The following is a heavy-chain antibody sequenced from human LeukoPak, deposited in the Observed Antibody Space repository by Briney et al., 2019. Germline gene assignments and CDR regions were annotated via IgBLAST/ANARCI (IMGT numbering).Heavy chain of an antibody. Sequence: SETLSLTCAVYGGSLSGYYWSWIRQPPGKGLEWIGEINHSGSTNYNPSLKSRVTISVDTSKNQFSLKLSSVTAADTAVYYCARTLYYFDYWGQGTLVTVSS. J-gene: IGHJ4*02. CDR3: ARTLYYFDY. CDR1: GGSLSGYY. V-gene: IGHV4-34*01. CDR2: INHSGST.